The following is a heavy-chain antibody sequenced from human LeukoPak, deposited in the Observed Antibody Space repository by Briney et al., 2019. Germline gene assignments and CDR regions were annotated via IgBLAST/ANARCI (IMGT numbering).Heavy chain of an antibody. J-gene: IGHJ6*03. V-gene: IGHV3-30*02. Sequence: GGSLRLSCAASGFTFRSYGMHWVRQAPGKGLDWVTFIRYDASNKNYTDSVMGRFTISRDNSKNTLYLQMNSLRTEDTSVYYCAKDSYYNYIDVWGKGTTVTVSS. CDR2: IRYDASNK. CDR3: AKDSYYNYIDV. CDR1: GFTFRSYG.